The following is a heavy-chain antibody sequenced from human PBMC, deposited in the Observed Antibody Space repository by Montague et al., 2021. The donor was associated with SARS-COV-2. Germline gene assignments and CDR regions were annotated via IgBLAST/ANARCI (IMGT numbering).Heavy chain of an antibody. V-gene: IGHV4-39*01. CDR1: GGSISSSSYY. D-gene: IGHD1-26*01. CDR2: IHYSGSP. CDR3: ARLWDTVYYYYGMDV. Sequence: SETLSLTCAVSGGSISSSSYYWGWIRQPPGKGLEWIGSIHYSGSPYYNPSLKSRVSISVDTSKNQFSLKLSSVTAADTAVYYCARLWDTVYYYYGMDVWGQGTTVTVSS. J-gene: IGHJ6*02.